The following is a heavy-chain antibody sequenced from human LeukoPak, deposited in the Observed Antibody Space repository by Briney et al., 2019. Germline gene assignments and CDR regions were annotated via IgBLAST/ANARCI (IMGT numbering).Heavy chain of an antibody. J-gene: IGHJ3*02. CDR2: IYYRGST. Sequence: SGPLSLTCTGSGGSIISYYWSGGRQPPGKGLEGIGYIYYRGSTNYNPSLKSRVTISVDTSKNQFSLKLSSVTAADTAVYYCARDASRGTWDAFDIWGQGTMVTVSS. CDR3: ARDASRGTWDAFDI. V-gene: IGHV4-59*01. CDR1: GGSIISYY.